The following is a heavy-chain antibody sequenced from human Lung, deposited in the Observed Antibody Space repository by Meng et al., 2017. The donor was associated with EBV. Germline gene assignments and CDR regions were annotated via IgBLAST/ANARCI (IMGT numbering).Heavy chain of an antibody. V-gene: IGHV3-21*01. CDR3: AREFHSGFSDY. CDR2: ISRSSSNK. J-gene: IGHJ4*02. Sequence: EVQLVESGGGLVKPGGSLRLSCADTGFTFRSYSMNWVRQAPGKGLEWVSSISRSSSNKYYADSVKGRFTISRDNAKNSLYLQMNSLRAEDTAVYYCAREFHSGFSDYWGQGTLVTVSS. D-gene: IGHD3-22*01. CDR1: GFTFRSYS.